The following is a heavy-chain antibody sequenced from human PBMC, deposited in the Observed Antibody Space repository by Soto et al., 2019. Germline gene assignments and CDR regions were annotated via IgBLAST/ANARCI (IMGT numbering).Heavy chain of an antibody. D-gene: IGHD1-20*01. Sequence: GGSLRLSCAAPGFTFSTYGMHWVRQAPGKGLEWVAVISYDGGNKYYADSVKGRFTISRDNSKNTLYLQMNSLRAEDSAVYYCAKDLGYNWNSYSYGYWGQGTLVTVSS. V-gene: IGHV3-30*18. CDR3: AKDLGYNWNSYSYGY. J-gene: IGHJ4*02. CDR1: GFTFSTYG. CDR2: ISYDGGNK.